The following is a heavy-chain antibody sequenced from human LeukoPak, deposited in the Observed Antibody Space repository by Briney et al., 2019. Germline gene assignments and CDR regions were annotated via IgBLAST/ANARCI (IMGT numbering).Heavy chain of an antibody. D-gene: IGHD6-6*01. CDR1: GDSISTYY. CDR2: IYYSGST. J-gene: IGHJ4*02. Sequence: PSETLSLTSTVSGDSISTYYWSWIPHPPGRGLEWIGYIYYSGSTNYNPSLKSRVTISVDTSKNQFSLKLSSVTAADTAVYYCARDSSPYYFDYWGQGTLVTVSS. V-gene: IGHV4-59*01. CDR3: ARDSSPYYFDY.